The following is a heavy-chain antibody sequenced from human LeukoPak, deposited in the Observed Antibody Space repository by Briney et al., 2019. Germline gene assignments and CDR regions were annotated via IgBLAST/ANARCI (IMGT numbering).Heavy chain of an antibody. CDR2: IKQDGSEK. J-gene: IGHJ4*02. CDR1: GFTFSSYW. D-gene: IGHD4-17*01. CDR3: ARATTVTTSPSGYFDY. Sequence: GGSLRLSCAASGFTFSSYWMSWVHQAPGKGLEWVAYIKQDGSEKYYVDSVKGRFTISRDNAKNSLYLQMNSLRAEDTAVYYCARATTVTTSPSGYFDYWGQGTLVTVSS. V-gene: IGHV3-7*04.